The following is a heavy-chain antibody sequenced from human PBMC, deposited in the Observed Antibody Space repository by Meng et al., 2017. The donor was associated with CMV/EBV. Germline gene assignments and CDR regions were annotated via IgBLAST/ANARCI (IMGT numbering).Heavy chain of an antibody. CDR3: AGEDYYGSGSYKG. V-gene: IGHV1-2*02. CDR1: GYTFTGYY. CDR2: INPNSGGT. Sequence: ASLKVSCKGSGYTFTGYYMHWVRQAPGQGLEWMGWINPNSGGTKYAQKFQGRVTMTRDTSISTAYMELSRLRSDDTAVYYCAGEDYYGSGSYKGWGQGTLVTVSS. D-gene: IGHD3-10*01. J-gene: IGHJ4*02.